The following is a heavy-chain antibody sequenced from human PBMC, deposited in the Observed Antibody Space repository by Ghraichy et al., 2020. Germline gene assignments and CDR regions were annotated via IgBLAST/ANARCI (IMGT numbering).Heavy chain of an antibody. CDR3: AKWGNDYYDSSGRTPSDY. D-gene: IGHD3-22*01. J-gene: IGHJ4*02. CDR1: GFTFSSYG. CDR2: IRYDGSNK. Sequence: GGSLRLSCAASGFTFSSYGMHWVRQAPGKGLEWVAFIRYDGSNKYYADSVKVRFTISRDNSKNTLYLQMNSLRAEDTAVYYCAKWGNDYYDSSGRTPSDYWGQGTLVTVSS. V-gene: IGHV3-30*02.